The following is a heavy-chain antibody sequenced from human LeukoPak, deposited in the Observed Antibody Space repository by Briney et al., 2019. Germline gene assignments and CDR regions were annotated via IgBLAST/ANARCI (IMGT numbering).Heavy chain of an antibody. J-gene: IGHJ3*02. Sequence: PGGSLRLSCAASGFTFSGYWMSWVRQAPGKGLECVANIKERGSEKYYADSVNGRFTISRDNAKNTLYLQMNSLRAEDTAVYYCAKEHDRSHDAFDIWGQGTMVTVSS. D-gene: IGHD1-14*01. CDR3: AKEHDRSHDAFDI. CDR2: IKERGSEK. CDR1: GFTFSGYW. V-gene: IGHV3-7*03.